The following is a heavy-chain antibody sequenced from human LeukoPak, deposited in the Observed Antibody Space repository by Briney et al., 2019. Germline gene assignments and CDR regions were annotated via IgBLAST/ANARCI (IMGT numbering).Heavy chain of an antibody. D-gene: IGHD5-18*01. CDR1: GGSISSGSYY. CDR2: IYTSGST. CDR3: ATRTWIQLWSTFDY. Sequence: SETLSLTCTVSGGSISSGSYYWSWIRQPAGKGLEWIGRIYTSGSTNYNPSLKSRVTISVDTSKNQFSLKLSSVTAADTAVYYCATRTWIQLWSTFDYWGQGTLVTVSS. V-gene: IGHV4-61*02. J-gene: IGHJ4*02.